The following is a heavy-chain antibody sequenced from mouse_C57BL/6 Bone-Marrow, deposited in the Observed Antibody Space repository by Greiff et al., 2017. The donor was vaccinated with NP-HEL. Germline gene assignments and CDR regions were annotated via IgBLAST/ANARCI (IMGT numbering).Heavy chain of an antibody. V-gene: IGHV5-6*01. CDR1: GFTFSSYG. Sequence: EVQLVESGGDLVKPGGSLKLSCAASGFTFSSYGMSWVRQTPDKRLEWVATISSGGSSTYYPDSVKGRFTISRDNAKNTLYLQMSRLKSEDTAMYYCARPELGPRYFDVWGTGTTVTVSS. CDR2: ISSGGSST. J-gene: IGHJ1*03. D-gene: IGHD4-1*01. CDR3: ARPELGPRYFDV.